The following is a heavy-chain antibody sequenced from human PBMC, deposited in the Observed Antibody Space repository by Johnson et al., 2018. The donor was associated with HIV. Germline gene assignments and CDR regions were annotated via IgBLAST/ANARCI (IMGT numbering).Heavy chain of an antibody. V-gene: IGHV3-30*03. D-gene: IGHD7-27*01. CDR3: ARDPTTQNSRLTGDFGAFDI. CDR2: ISYDGSNK. CDR1: GFTFSSYG. J-gene: IGHJ3*02. Sequence: QVQLVESGGGVVQPGRSLRLSCAASGFTFSSYGMHWVRQAPGKGLEWVAVISYDGSNKDYADSVKGRFTISRDNSKNTLYLQMNSLRAEDTAVYYCARDPTTQNSRLTGDFGAFDIWGQGTMVTVSS.